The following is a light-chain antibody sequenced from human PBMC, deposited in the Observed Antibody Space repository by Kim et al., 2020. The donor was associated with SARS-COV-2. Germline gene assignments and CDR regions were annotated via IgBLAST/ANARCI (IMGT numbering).Light chain of an antibody. CDR2: RKS. V-gene: IGLV3-19*01. Sequence: LGQTVRITCQGDSLRNYYASWYLQKPGQAPVLVIYRKSDRPSGIPDRFSGSSSGNTASLTITGAQAEDEADYYCNSRDSSGNHYVFGTGTKVTVL. CDR1: SLRNYY. CDR3: NSRDSSGNHYV. J-gene: IGLJ1*01.